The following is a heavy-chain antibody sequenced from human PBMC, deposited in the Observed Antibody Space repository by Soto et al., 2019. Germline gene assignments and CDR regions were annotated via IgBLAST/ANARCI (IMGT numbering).Heavy chain of an antibody. CDR1: GYTFRNYG. CDR2: ISPFNGNI. CDR3: AKEEDSQALDF. J-gene: IGHJ4*02. V-gene: IGHV1-18*01. Sequence: ASVKVSCKASGYTFRNYGISWVRQAPGQGLEWMGWISPFNGNIKFGQKFQGRVTMTTDTSMSIAYMELTSLTSDDTAVYYCAKEEDSQALDFWGQGTLVTVS.